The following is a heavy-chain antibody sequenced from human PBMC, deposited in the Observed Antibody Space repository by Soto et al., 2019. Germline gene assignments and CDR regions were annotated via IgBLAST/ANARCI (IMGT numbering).Heavy chain of an antibody. Sequence: GGSLRLSCAASGFTFSSYAMSWVRQAPGKGLEWVSAISGSGGSTYYADSVKGRFTISRDNSKNTLYLQMNSLRAEDTAVYYCAKGGEIAVPWLSYAFDIWGQGTMVTVSS. CDR1: GFTFSSYA. CDR3: AKGGEIAVPWLSYAFDI. D-gene: IGHD6-19*01. CDR2: ISGSGGST. J-gene: IGHJ3*02. V-gene: IGHV3-23*01.